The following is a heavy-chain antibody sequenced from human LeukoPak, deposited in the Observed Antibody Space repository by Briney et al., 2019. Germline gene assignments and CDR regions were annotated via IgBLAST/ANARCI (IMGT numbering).Heavy chain of an antibody. V-gene: IGHV4-4*02. CDR2: IYHSGST. Sequence: SETLSLTCAVSGGSISSSNWWSWVRQPPGKGLEWIGEIYHSGSTNYNPSLKSRVTISVDKSKNQFSLKLSSVTAADTAVYYCARDYYDSSGYYPGDYWGQGTLVTVSS. D-gene: IGHD3-22*01. CDR3: ARDYYDSSGYYPGDY. CDR1: GGSISSSNW. J-gene: IGHJ4*02.